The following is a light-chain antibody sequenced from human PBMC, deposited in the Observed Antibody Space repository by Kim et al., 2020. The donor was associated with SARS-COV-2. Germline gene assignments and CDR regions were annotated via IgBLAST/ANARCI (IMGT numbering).Light chain of an antibody. CDR3: ASYTSSTTVA. CDR2: DVS. J-gene: IGLJ2*01. CDR1: SSDVGSCNH. V-gene: IGLV2-14*03. Sequence: GQSITISCTGTSSDVGSCNHVSWHQQHPGKAPKVMIYDVSNRPSGVSNRFSGSKSGNTASLPISGLQAEDEADYYCASYTSSTTVAFGGGTQLTVL.